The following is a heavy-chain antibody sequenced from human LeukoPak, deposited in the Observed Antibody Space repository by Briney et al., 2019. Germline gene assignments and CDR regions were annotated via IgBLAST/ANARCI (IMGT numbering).Heavy chain of an antibody. V-gene: IGHV1-69*06. CDR3: ASGDYYDSSGYSVKYYYYYYMDV. D-gene: IGHD3-22*01. Sequence: ASVKVSCKASGGTFSSYAISWVRQAPGQGLEWMGGIIPIFGTANYAQKFQGRVTITADKSTSTAYMELSSLRSEDTAVYYCASGDYYDSSGYSVKYYYYYYMDVWGKGTTVTVSS. CDR2: IIPIFGTA. J-gene: IGHJ6*03. CDR1: GGTFSSYA.